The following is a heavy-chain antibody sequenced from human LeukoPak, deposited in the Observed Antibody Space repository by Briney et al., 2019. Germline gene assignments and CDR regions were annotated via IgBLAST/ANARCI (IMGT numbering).Heavy chain of an antibody. CDR2: IAYDGSNK. CDR3: ASAVGARSGS. J-gene: IGHJ4*02. CDR1: GFTFSSYA. Sequence: PGRSLRLSCAASGFTFSSYAMHWVRQAPGKGLEWVAYIAYDGSNKYYADSVKGRFTISRDNSKNTLYLQMNSLRAEDTAVYYCASAVGARSGSWGQGTLVTVSS. V-gene: IGHV3-30-3*01. D-gene: IGHD1-26*01.